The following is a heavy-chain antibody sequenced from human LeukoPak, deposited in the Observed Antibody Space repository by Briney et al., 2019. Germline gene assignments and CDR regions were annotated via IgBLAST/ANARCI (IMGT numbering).Heavy chain of an antibody. CDR2: INAYNGNT. V-gene: IGHV1-18*01. Sequence: ASVKVSCKASGYTFTSYGINWVRQAPGQGLEWMGWINAYNGNTNYAQKLQGRVTMTTDTSTSTAYMELRRLRSDDTAVYYCARGKKGTLRGYYYDSSGYSSFDYWGQGTLVTVSS. J-gene: IGHJ4*02. CDR1: GYTFTSYG. D-gene: IGHD3-22*01. CDR3: ARGKKGTLRGYYYDSSGYSSFDY.